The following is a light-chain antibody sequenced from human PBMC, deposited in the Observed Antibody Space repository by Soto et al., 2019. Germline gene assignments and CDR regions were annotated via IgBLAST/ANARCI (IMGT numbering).Light chain of an antibody. CDR2: EVS. V-gene: IGLV2-23*02. CDR1: SSDVGSYNL. Sequence: QSVLTEPASVSGSRGQSITISCTGTSSDVGSYNLVSWYQQHPGKAPKLMIYEVSKRPSGVSNRFSGSKSGNTASLTISGLQAEDEADYYCCSYAGSSTFSFVFGTGTKVTVL. CDR3: CSYAGSSTFSFV. J-gene: IGLJ1*01.